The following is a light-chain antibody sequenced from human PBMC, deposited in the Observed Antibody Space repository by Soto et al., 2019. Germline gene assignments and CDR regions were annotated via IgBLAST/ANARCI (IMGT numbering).Light chain of an antibody. CDR3: QQYGSSGT. CDR1: QSVSNNY. J-gene: IGKJ1*01. CDR2: GAS. V-gene: IGKV3-20*01. Sequence: LVMTQSPDTLYLSPGERATLSCRASQSVSNNYLAWYQQKPGQAPRLLSYGASNRATGIPDRFSGSGSGTDFTLTISRLEPEDFAVYYCQQYGSSGTFGQGTKVDIK.